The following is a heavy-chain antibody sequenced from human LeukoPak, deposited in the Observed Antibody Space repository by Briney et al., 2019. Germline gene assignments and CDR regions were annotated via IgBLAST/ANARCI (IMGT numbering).Heavy chain of an antibody. J-gene: IGHJ4*02. CDR1: GYTFTSYG. V-gene: IGHV1-18*01. CDR3: ARDRLRYCSGGSCFTSGDY. Sequence: ASVKVSCKASGYTFTSYGISWVRQAPGQGLEWMGWISAYNGNTNYAQKLQGRVTMTTDTSTSTAYMELRSLRSDDTAVYYCARDRLRYCSGGSCFTSGDYWGQGTLVTVSS. D-gene: IGHD2-15*01. CDR2: ISAYNGNT.